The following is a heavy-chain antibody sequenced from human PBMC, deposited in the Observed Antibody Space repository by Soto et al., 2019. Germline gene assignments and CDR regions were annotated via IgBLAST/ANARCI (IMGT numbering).Heavy chain of an antibody. D-gene: IGHD3-3*01. CDR1: GFTFSSYS. Sequence: GGSLRLSCAASGFTFSSYSMNWVRQAPGKGLEWVSSISSSSSYIYYADSVKGRFTISRDNAKNSLYLQMNSLRAEDTAVYYCARDGGYDFWSGYYTNYYYYYMDVWGKGTTVTVSS. CDR3: ARDGGYDFWSGYYTNYYYYYMDV. CDR2: ISSSSSYI. V-gene: IGHV3-21*01. J-gene: IGHJ6*03.